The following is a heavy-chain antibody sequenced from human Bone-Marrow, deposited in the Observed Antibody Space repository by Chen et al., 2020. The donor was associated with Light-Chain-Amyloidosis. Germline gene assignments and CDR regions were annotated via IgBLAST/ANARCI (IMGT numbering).Heavy chain of an antibody. J-gene: IGHJ5*01. V-gene: IGHV4-34*01. CDR1: GGSFSGYY. Sequence: QVQLQQWGAGLLKPSETLSLTCAVYGGSFSGYYWSWIRQPPGKGLEWIGEINHSGSTNYNPSLKSRLTISVDTSKKQLSLKLSSVTAADTAVYYCVRDVMSTTGHRWFESWGQGTVVTVS. CDR2: INHSGST. CDR3: VRDVMSTTGHRWFES. D-gene: IGHD1-26*01.